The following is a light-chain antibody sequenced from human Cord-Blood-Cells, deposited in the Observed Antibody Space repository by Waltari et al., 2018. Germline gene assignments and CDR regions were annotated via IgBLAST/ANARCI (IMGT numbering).Light chain of an antibody. CDR2: DVS. V-gene: IGLV2-14*03. CDR1: SRHVGGKNY. J-gene: IGLJ3*02. CDR3: SSYTSSSTWV. Sequence: QPPLTQPAPVSGFPGRPITISCPGTSRHVGGKNYVSWYQQHPGKAPKLMIYDVSNRPSGVSKRFSGSKSGNTASLTISGLQAEDEADYYCSSYTSSSTWVFGGGTKLTVL.